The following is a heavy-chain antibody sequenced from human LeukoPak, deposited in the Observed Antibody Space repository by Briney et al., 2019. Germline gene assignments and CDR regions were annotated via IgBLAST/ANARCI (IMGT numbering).Heavy chain of an antibody. CDR1: GFTFSSYA. Sequence: SGGSLRLSCAASGFTFSSYAMSWVRQAPGKGLEWVSAISGSGGSTYYADSVKGRFTISRDNSKNTLYLQMNSLRAEDTAVYYCALGADRAPLRFDYWGQGTLVTVSS. J-gene: IGHJ4*02. V-gene: IGHV3-23*01. D-gene: IGHD3-16*01. CDR2: ISGSGGST. CDR3: ALGADRAPLRFDY.